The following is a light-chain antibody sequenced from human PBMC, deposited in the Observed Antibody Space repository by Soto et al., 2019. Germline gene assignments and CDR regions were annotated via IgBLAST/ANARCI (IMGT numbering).Light chain of an antibody. CDR2: GAS. CDR3: QQYDNWPWT. Sequence: EIVMTHSPATLSVSPGGRSPLSCRASQSISDTLAWYQQKPGQAPRLLIHGASTRAPGFPARFSGSGSGTDFTLTISSLQSEDFAVYYCQQYDNWPWTFGQGTKVDIK. CDR1: QSISDT. V-gene: IGKV3-15*01. J-gene: IGKJ1*01.